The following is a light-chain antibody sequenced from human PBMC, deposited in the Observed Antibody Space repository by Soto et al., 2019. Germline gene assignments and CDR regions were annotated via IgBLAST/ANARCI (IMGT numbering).Light chain of an antibody. CDR2: GAS. CDR3: QHYNNLPPFT. V-gene: IGKV1-33*01. CDR1: QDIRTS. Sequence: DIQMTQSPSSLSASVGDRISITCQASQDIRTSLSWFQHKPGRAPKLLIYGASYLETGVPSRFRGSGSGTDFTFTITSLQPEDIATYYCQHYNNLPPFTFGPGTIVDIK. J-gene: IGKJ3*01.